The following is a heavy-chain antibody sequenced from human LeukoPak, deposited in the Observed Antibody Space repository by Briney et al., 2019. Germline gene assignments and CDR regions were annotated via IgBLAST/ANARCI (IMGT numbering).Heavy chain of an antibody. Sequence: GGSLRLSCAASRFTFSSYTMSWVRQAPGKGLEWVSAISGSGDTTYYADSVKGRFTISRDNSKNTLYLQMNSLRAEDTAVYYCAKEGGYSSSWTDYWGQGTLVTVSS. J-gene: IGHJ4*02. CDR1: RFTFSSYT. CDR2: ISGSGDTT. D-gene: IGHD6-13*01. V-gene: IGHV3-23*01. CDR3: AKEGGYSSSWTDY.